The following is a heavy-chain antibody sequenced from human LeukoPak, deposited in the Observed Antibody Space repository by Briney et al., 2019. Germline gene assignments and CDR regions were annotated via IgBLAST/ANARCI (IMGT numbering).Heavy chain of an antibody. CDR3: ARAQRLSGSPEGGWFDP. CDR1: GGSFSGYY. V-gene: IGHV4-34*01. CDR2: INHSGST. Sequence: SETLSLTCAVYGGSFSGYYWSWIRQPPGKGLERIGEINHSGSTNYNPSLKSRVTISVDTSKNQFSLKLSSVTAADTAVYYCARAQRLSGSPEGGWFDPWGQGTLVTVSS. J-gene: IGHJ5*02. D-gene: IGHD1-26*01.